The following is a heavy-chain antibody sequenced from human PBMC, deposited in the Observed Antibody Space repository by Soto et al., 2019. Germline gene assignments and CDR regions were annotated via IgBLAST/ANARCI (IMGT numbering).Heavy chain of an antibody. Sequence: ASVKVSCKASGYTFTGYYLHWVRQAPGQGLEWMGWINPNSGGTNYAQKFQGRVTMTRDTSISTAYMELSRLRSDDTAVYYCARGRTGTPSYFDYCGKGNLVTVSS. J-gene: IGHJ4*02. CDR3: ARGRTGTPSYFDY. CDR2: INPNSGGT. D-gene: IGHD1-1*01. CDR1: GYTFTGYY. V-gene: IGHV1-2*02.